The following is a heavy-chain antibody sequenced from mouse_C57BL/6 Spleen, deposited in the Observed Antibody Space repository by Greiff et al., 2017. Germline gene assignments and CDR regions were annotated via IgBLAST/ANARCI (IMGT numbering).Heavy chain of an antibody. D-gene: IGHD3-3*01. Sequence: EVQLVESGGGLVQPGGSMKLSCVASGFTFSNYWMNWVRQSPEQGLEWVAQIRLKSDNYATHYAESVKGRFTISRDDSKSSVYLQMNNLRAEDTGIYYGTLGQDYFDYWGQGTTLTVSS. CDR3: TLGQDYFDY. CDR2: IRLKSDNYAT. J-gene: IGHJ2*01. V-gene: IGHV6-3*01. CDR1: GFTFSNYW.